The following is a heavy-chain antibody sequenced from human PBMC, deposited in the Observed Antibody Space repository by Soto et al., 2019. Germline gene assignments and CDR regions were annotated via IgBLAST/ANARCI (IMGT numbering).Heavy chain of an antibody. D-gene: IGHD3-22*01. V-gene: IGHV3-48*02. J-gene: IGHJ5*02. CDR1: GFTFSSYS. Sequence: VQLVESGGGLVQPGGSLRLSCAASGFTFSSYSMNWVRQAPGKGLEWVSYISSSSSTIYYADSVKGRFTISRDTAKNSLYLQMNSLRDEDTAVYYCARGADYDSSGIRLNWFDPWGPGTLVNVSA. CDR2: ISSSSSTI. CDR3: ARGADYDSSGIRLNWFDP.